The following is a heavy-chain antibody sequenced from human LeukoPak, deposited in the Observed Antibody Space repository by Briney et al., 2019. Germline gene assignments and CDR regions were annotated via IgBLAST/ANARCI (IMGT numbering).Heavy chain of an antibody. J-gene: IGHJ5*02. D-gene: IGHD3-22*01. Sequence: SETLSLTCAVYGGSFSGYYWSWIRQPPGKGLEWIGEINHSGSTYYNPSLKSRVTISVDTSKNQFSLKLSSVTAADTAVYYCARGTRSYYDSSGYYFGPWGQGTLVTVSS. V-gene: IGHV4-34*01. CDR3: ARGTRSYYDSSGYYFGP. CDR1: GGSFSGYY. CDR2: INHSGST.